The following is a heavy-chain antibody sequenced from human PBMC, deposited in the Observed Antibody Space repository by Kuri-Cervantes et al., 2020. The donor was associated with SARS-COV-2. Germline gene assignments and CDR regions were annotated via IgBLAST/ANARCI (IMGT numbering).Heavy chain of an antibody. CDR1: QFMFSSFV. D-gene: IGHD5-18*01. Sequence: GESLKISCAGSQFMFSSFVMNWVRQAPGKGLEWVASMSGAGVPYYAESVRGRFTISRDNSKSTLYLQLNSLRPEDTAVYYCARSSDTAMERELDYWGQGTLVTVSS. CDR2: MSGAGVP. V-gene: IGHV3-23*01. J-gene: IGHJ4*02. CDR3: ARSSDTAMERELDY.